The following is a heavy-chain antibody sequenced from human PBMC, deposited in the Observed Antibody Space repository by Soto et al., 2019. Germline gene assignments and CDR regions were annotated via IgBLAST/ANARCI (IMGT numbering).Heavy chain of an antibody. V-gene: IGHV3-64*01. CDR3: ARGVVVVNATYGMDV. CDR1: GFTFSSYG. J-gene: IGHJ6*02. D-gene: IGHD2-15*01. Sequence: EVQRVESGGGLVQPGGSLRLSCAASGFTFSSYGMHWVRQAPGKGLEYVSAISSKGGSTYYANSVKGRFTISRDNSKNTLYLQMGSLRAEDMAVYYCARGVVVVNATYGMDVWGQGTTVTVS. CDR2: ISSKGGST.